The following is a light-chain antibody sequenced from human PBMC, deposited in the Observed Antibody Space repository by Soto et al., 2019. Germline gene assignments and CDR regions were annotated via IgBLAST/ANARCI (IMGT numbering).Light chain of an antibody. CDR1: SSNIGAGYD. CDR3: AAWDDSLSGRV. Sequence: QSVLTQPPSVSGAPGQRVTISCTGSSSNIGAGYDVHWYQQLPGTAPKLLIYGNNNRPSGVPDRFSGSKSGTSASLAITGLQAEDEADYYCAAWDDSLSGRVFGGGTKLTVL. CDR2: GNN. J-gene: IGLJ3*02. V-gene: IGLV1-40*01.